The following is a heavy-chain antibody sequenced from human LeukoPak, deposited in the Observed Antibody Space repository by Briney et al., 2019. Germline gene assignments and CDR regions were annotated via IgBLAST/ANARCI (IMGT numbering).Heavy chain of an antibody. CDR3: VAGHCSEDTCYWDYYFDY. CDR1: GFILSRNW. J-gene: IGHJ4*02. Sequence: PGGSLRLSCPASGFILSRNWMSWVRQVPGEGLEGVANIKQDGSETYYVDSVKGRFTISRDNAKNSLYLQMNSLRAEDTAVYYCVAGHCSEDTCYWDYYFDYWGQGTLVTVSS. CDR2: IKQDGSET. V-gene: IGHV3-7*01. D-gene: IGHD2-15*01.